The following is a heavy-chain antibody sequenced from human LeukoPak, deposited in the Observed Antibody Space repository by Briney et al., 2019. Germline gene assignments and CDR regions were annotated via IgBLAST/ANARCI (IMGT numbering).Heavy chain of an antibody. CDR3: ARVGWLPTDAFDY. CDR1: GFTFSSYS. CDR2: ISSSGSTI. J-gene: IGHJ4*02. V-gene: IGHV3-48*04. Sequence: TGGSLRLSCAASGFTFSSYSMNWVRQAPGKGLEWVSYISSSGSTIYYADSVKGRFTISRDNAKNSLYLQMNSLRAEDTAVYYCARVGWLPTDAFDYWGQGTLVTVSS. D-gene: IGHD5-12*01.